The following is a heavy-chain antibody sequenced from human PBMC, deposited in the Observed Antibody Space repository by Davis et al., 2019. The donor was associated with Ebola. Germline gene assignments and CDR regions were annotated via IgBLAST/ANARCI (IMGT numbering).Heavy chain of an antibody. CDR3: ARFMVGATSAGYDY. CDR1: GGSFSGYY. CDR2: INDSGNT. J-gene: IGHJ4*02. D-gene: IGHD1-26*01. V-gene: IGHV4-34*01. Sequence: MPGGSLRLSCAVYGGSFSGYYWSWIRQPPGKGLEWIGEINDSGNTNYNPSLKSRVTISVDTSKNQFSLELSSVTAADTAVYYCARFMVGATSAGYDYWGQGTLVTVSS.